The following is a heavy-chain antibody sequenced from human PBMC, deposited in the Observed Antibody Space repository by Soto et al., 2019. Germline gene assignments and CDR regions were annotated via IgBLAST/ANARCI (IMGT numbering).Heavy chain of an antibody. Sequence: GGSLRLSCAASGFSVTDHYMTWVRQAPGKGLEWVSVLYTGGSAYYGDSVKGRFTISRDSSTNTLYLQMNSLKVGDTAFYFCARSFNDWTTYFDYWSEGTLVTISS. CDR2: LYTGGSA. D-gene: IGHD3-9*01. CDR3: ARSFNDWTTYFDY. V-gene: IGHV3-53*01. CDR1: GFSVTDHY. J-gene: IGHJ4*02.